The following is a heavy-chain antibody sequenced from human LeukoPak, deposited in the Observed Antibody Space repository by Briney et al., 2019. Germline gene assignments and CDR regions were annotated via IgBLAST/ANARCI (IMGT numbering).Heavy chain of an antibody. D-gene: IGHD4-23*01. J-gene: IGHJ4*02. Sequence: GGSLRLSCAASGFTFSSYSMNWVRQAPGKGLEWVSSISSSSSYIYYADSVKGRFTISRDNAKNSLYLQMNSLRAEDTAVYYCARDQMTTVVTQDYWGQGTLVTVSS. CDR2: ISSSSSYI. CDR3: ARDQMTTVVTQDY. V-gene: IGHV3-21*01. CDR1: GFTFSSYS.